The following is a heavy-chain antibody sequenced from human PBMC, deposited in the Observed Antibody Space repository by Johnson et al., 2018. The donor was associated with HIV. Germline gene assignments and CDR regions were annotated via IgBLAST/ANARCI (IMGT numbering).Heavy chain of an antibody. V-gene: IGHV3-30*04. CDR2: ISYDGSNK. J-gene: IGHJ3*02. CDR3: ARDLRGANWHDVCDI. Sequence: QVQLVESGGGVVQPGRSLRLSCAASGFTFSSYAMHWVRQAPGTGLAWVAVISYDGSNKYYADSVQGGFTISRDNAKNSLYLQMNSLRDEDTAVYYCARDLRGANWHDVCDIWGQGTMVTVSS. CDR1: GFTFSSYA. D-gene: IGHD1-26*01.